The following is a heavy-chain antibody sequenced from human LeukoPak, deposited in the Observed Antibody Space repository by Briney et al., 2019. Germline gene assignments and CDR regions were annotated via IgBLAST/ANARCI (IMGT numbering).Heavy chain of an antibody. CDR1: GFTFSSYE. J-gene: IGHJ4*02. Sequence: GGSLRLSCAASGFTFSSYEMNWVRQAPGKGLEWVSYISSSGSTIYYADSVKGRFTISRDNSKNTLYLQMNSLRAEDTAVYYCASSPVTFGGVIVWRFDYWGQGTLVTVSS. CDR2: ISSSGSTI. CDR3: ASSPVTFGGVIVWRFDY. D-gene: IGHD3-16*02. V-gene: IGHV3-48*03.